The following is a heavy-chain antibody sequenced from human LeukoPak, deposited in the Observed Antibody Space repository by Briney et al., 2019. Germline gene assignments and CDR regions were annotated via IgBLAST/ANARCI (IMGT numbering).Heavy chain of an antibody. V-gene: IGHV3-15*01. CDR2: IKSKTEGGTT. CDR3: TTDEWS. J-gene: IGHJ4*02. D-gene: IGHD3-3*01. Sequence: GGSLRLSCAASGFTFSNAWMSWVRQAPGKGLEWVGRIKSKTEGGTTDYAAPVKGRFTISRDDSKNTLYLQMNSLTTEDTAVYYCTTDEWSWGQGTLVAVSS. CDR1: GFTFSNAW.